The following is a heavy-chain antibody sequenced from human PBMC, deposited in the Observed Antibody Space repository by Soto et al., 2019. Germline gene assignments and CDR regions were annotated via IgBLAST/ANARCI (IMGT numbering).Heavy chain of an antibody. V-gene: IGHV3-21*01. D-gene: IGHD5-18*01. CDR1: GFTFSSYS. J-gene: IGHJ4*02. Sequence: EVQLVESGGGLVKPGGSLRLSCAASGFTFSSYSMNWVRQAPGKGLEWASSISSSSSYIYYADSVKGRFTIPRDNAKNSLYLQMNSLRDEDTAVYYCARDQPGYSYGYGLGYWGQGTLVTVSS. CDR2: ISSSSSYI. CDR3: ARDQPGYSYGYGLGY.